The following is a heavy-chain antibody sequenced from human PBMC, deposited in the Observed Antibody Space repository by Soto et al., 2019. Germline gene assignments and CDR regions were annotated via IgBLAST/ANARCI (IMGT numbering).Heavy chain of an antibody. CDR3: AREGRGKKAGYNGLVSLGY. CDR2: IIPIFNST. V-gene: IGHV1-69*06. J-gene: IGHJ4*02. CDR1: GSRFSNYV. Sequence: SVKVSCKVSGSRFSNYVISWVRQAPGHGLEWLGRIIPIFNSTKYAQSFQGRVTITADKSTSTASLELSSLRSDDTAVYYCAREGRGKKAGYNGLVSLGYWGQGTLVTVST. D-gene: IGHD2-2*02.